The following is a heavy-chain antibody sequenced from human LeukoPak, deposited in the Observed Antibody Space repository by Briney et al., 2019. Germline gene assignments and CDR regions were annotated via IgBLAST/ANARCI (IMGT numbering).Heavy chain of an antibody. V-gene: IGHV3-23*01. CDR1: GFTSSSYA. Sequence: GGSLRISCAASGFTSSSYAMSWVRQAPGKGLEWVSAISGSGGSTYYADSVKGRFTISRDNTKNTLYLRMNSLRAEDTAVYYCAKEGYSYGPFDYWGQGTLVTVSS. CDR2: ISGSGGST. CDR3: AKEGYSYGPFDY. D-gene: IGHD5-18*01. J-gene: IGHJ4*02.